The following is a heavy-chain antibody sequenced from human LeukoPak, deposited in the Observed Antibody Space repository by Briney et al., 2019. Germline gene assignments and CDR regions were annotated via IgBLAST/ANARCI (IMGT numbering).Heavy chain of an antibody. V-gene: IGHV4-4*07. J-gene: IGHJ6*03. CDR2: IYSSGST. CDR1: GGSISSYY. CDR3: ARAGYYYYYVDV. Sequence: SETLSLTCTVSGGSISSYYWSWIRQPAGKGLEWIGRIYSSGSTNYNPSLKSRVTISLETSKNQFSLKLTSVTAADTAVYYCARAGYYYYYVDVWGKGTKVTVSS.